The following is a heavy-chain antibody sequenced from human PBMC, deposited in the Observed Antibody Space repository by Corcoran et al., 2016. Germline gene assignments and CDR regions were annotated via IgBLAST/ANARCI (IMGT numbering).Heavy chain of an antibody. D-gene: IGHD3-9*01. CDR3: ARDRDYDILTGLFDY. J-gene: IGHJ4*02. V-gene: IGHV4-38-2*02. CDR2: IYHSGST. CDR1: GYSISSGYY. Sequence: QVQLQESGPGLVKPSETLSLTCTVSGYSISSGYYWGWIRQPPGKGLEWIGSIYHSGSTYYNPSLKSRVTISVDTSKNQFSLKLSSVTAADTAVDYWARDRDYDILTGLFDYWGQGTLVTVSA.